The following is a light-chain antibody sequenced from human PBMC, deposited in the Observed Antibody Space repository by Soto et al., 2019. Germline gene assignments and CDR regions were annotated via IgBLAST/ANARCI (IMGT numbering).Light chain of an antibody. CDR2: EVS. V-gene: IGLV2-14*01. CDR3: SAKASSSAPLG. J-gene: IGLJ1*01. CDR1: TSDVGAYNC. Sequence: QSVLTQPAPGSGFPGQSITISCTGSTSDVGAYNCVSWYKHHPGQAPQLMIYEVSNRPSGVPNRFSGSKSGNTASQTISGLQADDEGDYYCSAKASSSAPLGFGTGTKVT.